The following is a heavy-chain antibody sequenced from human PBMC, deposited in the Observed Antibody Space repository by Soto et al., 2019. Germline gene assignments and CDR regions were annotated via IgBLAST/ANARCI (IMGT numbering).Heavy chain of an antibody. CDR2: ISGSGGST. J-gene: IGHJ6*02. D-gene: IGHD6-6*01. CDR3: AKVSSSTGYYYYYGMDV. Sequence: GGSLRLSCAASGFTFSSYAMSWVRQAPGKGLEWVSAISGSGGSTYYADSVKGRFTISRDNSKNTLYLQMNNLRAEDTAVYYCAKVSSSTGYYYYYGMDVWGQGTTVTVSS. V-gene: IGHV3-23*01. CDR1: GFTFSSYA.